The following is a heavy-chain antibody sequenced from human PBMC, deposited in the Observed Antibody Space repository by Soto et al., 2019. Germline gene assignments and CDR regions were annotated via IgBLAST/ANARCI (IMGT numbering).Heavy chain of an antibody. D-gene: IGHD3-22*01. V-gene: IGHV4-34*01. J-gene: IGHJ4*02. CDR2: INHSGST. CDR1: GGSFSGYY. Sequence: SETRSLTCAVYGGSFSGYYWSWIRQPPGKGLEWIGEINHSGSTNYNPSLKSRVTISVDTSKNQFSLKLSSVTAADTAVYYCARSTLTYDSSGGDYWGQGTLVTVSS. CDR3: ARSTLTYDSSGGDY.